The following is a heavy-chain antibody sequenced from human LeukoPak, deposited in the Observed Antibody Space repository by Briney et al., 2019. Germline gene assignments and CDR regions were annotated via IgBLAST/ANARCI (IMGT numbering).Heavy chain of an antibody. V-gene: IGHV3-66*01. CDR2: IYSGGST. CDR1: GFTVSSNY. CDR3: LRQQLSGECDY. J-gene: IGHJ4*02. Sequence: GGSLRLSCAASGFTVSSNYMSWVRQAPGKGLEWVSVIYSGGSTYYADSVKGRFTISRDNSKNTLYLQMNSLRAEDTAVYYCLRQQLSGECDYWGQGTLVTVSS. D-gene: IGHD6-13*01.